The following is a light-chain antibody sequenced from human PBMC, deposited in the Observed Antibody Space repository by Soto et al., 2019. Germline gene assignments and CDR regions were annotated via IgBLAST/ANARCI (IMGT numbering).Light chain of an antibody. J-gene: IGKJ1*01. CDR3: QQYNSYSPET. CDR1: QSISRW. Sequence: DIQMTQFPSTLFASVGDRVTITCRASQSISRWLAWYQQKPGKTPKLLIYDASNLEKGVPSRFSGRGSGTEFTLTISSLQPDDFATYFCQQYNSYSPETFGQGTKVEI. CDR2: DAS. V-gene: IGKV1-5*01.